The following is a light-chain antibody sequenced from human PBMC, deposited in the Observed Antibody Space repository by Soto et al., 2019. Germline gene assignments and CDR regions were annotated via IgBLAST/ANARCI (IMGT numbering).Light chain of an antibody. J-gene: IGKJ3*01. CDR2: GAS. CDR3: QQYDNWPFT. Sequence: EIVMTQSPATLSVSPGGRATLSCRASQSVSSNLVWYQQKPGQPPRLLIYGASTRATGFPARFSGSGSGTEFSLTIGSLQSEDFAVYYWQQYDNWPFTFGPGTKVDIK. V-gene: IGKV3-15*01. CDR1: QSVSSN.